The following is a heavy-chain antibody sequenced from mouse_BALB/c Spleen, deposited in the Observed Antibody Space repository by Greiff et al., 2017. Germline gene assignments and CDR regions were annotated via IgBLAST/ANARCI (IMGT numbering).Heavy chain of an antibody. CDR2: ISYSGST. J-gene: IGHJ3*01. Sequence: EVQLQESGPGLVKPSQSLSLTCTVTGYSITSDYAWNWIRQFPGNKLEWMGYISYSGSTSYNPSLKSRISITRDTSKNQFFLQLNSVTTEDTATYYCARWGYAAYWGQGTLVTVSA. CDR1: GYSITSDYA. V-gene: IGHV3-2*02. CDR3: ARWGYAAY. D-gene: IGHD2-14*01.